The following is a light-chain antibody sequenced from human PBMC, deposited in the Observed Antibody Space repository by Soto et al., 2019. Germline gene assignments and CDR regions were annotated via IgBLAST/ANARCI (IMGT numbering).Light chain of an antibody. J-gene: IGKJ5*01. Sequence: EIVLTQSPGTLSLSPGERATLACRAVQIVSSSYLAWYQQKPGQAPRLIIYGASSRATGIPDRLSGSGSGTDFTLTISRLEPEDFAVYYCQQYGSSPPITFGQGTRLENK. V-gene: IGKV3-20*01. CDR1: QIVSSSY. CDR3: QQYGSSPPIT. CDR2: GAS.